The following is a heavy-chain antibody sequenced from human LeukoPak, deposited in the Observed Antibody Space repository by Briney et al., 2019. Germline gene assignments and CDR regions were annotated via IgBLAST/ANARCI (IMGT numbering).Heavy chain of an antibody. Sequence: KTSETLSLTCTVSGGSISSYYWSWIRQPPGKGLEWIGYIDYSGSTNYNPSLKSRVTISVDTSKNQFSLKLSSVTAADTAVYYCARVRDGYNQLWGQGTLVTVSS. CDR3: ARVRDGYNQL. CDR2: IDYSGST. D-gene: IGHD5-24*01. CDR1: GGSISSYY. J-gene: IGHJ4*02. V-gene: IGHV4-59*01.